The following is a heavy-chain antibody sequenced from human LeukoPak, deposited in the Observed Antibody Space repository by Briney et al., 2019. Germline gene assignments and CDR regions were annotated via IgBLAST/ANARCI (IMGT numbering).Heavy chain of an antibody. D-gene: IGHD2-2*02. Sequence: GESLKISCKGSGYSFTSYWIGWVRQMPGKGLEWMGIIYPGDSDTRYSPSFQGQVTISADKSISTAYLQWSSLKASDTAMYYRARGRYCSSTSCYTGDAFDIWGQGTMVTVSS. CDR3: ARGRYCSSTSCYTGDAFDI. CDR1: GYSFTSYW. J-gene: IGHJ3*02. CDR2: IYPGDSDT. V-gene: IGHV5-51*01.